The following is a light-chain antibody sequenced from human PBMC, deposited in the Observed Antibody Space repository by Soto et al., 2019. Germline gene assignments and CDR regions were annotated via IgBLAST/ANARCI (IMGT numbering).Light chain of an antibody. CDR3: LLYDSGVVV. V-gene: IGLV7-46*01. Sequence: QAVVTQEPSLTVSPGGTVTLTCGSSTGAVTSGHYPYWFHQKPGQAPRTLIYDTSIKHSWTPARYSGSLLGGKAALTLSGAQAEDEADYYCLLYDSGVVVFGGGTKLTVL. CDR1: TGAVTSGHY. J-gene: IGLJ2*01. CDR2: DTS.